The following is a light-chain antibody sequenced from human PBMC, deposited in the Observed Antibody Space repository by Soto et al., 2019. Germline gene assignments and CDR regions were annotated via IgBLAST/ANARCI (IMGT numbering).Light chain of an antibody. Sequence: EIVLTQTPGTLSLSPGERATLSCRASQSVSSSYLAWYQQKPGQAPRLLIYGASSRAAGIPDRFSGSGSGTDFTLTISRLEPEDFAVYSCQQYGSGVTFGPGTKVDIK. CDR2: GAS. CDR1: QSVSSSY. V-gene: IGKV3-20*01. CDR3: QQYGSGVT. J-gene: IGKJ3*01.